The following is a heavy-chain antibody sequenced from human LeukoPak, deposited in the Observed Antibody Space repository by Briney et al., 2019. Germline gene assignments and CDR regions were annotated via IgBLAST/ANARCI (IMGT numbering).Heavy chain of an antibody. CDR1: GFTFDDYA. D-gene: IGHD3-10*02. Sequence: GGSLRLSCAASGFTFDDYAMHWVRQAPGKGLEWVSGLSWNSGVIGYADSVKGRFTISRDNAKNSLYLQMNSLRAEDTAVYYCAELGITMIGGVWGKGTTVTISS. CDR3: AELGITMIGGV. CDR2: LSWNSGVI. V-gene: IGHV3-9*01. J-gene: IGHJ6*04.